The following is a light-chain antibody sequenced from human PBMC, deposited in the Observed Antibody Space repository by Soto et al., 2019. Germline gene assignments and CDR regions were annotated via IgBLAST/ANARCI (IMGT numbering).Light chain of an antibody. CDR1: QSVSSY. CDR3: QQRSNWPPIT. Sequence: EVVLTQSPSTLSLYPGERATLSCRASQSVSSYLAWYQQKPGQAPRLLIYDASNRATGIPARFSGSGSGTDFTLTISSLEPEDFAVYYCQQRSNWPPITFGRGTLPEVK. CDR2: DAS. J-gene: IGKJ5*01. V-gene: IGKV3-11*01.